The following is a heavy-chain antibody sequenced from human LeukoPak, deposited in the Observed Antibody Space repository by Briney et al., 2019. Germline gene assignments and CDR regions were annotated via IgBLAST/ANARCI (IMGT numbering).Heavy chain of an antibody. CDR3: ARNDYVWGSYRSLDY. V-gene: IGHV3-7*01. CDR1: GFPFSSYW. Sequence: GGSLRLSCVASGFPFSSYWMTWVRQAPGKGLEWVANIKQDGSKKSYVDSVKGRFTISSDNAKNSLYLQMNSLRAEDTAVYYCARNDYVWGSYRSLDYWGQGTLVTVSS. CDR2: IKQDGSKK. J-gene: IGHJ4*02. D-gene: IGHD3-16*02.